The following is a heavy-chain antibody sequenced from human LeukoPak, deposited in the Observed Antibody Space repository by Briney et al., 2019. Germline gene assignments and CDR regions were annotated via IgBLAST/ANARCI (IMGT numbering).Heavy chain of an antibody. V-gene: IGHV4-39*01. Sequence: SETLSLTCTVSGDSIDSSSYYWGWIRQPPGKGLEWIGSIYYSGSTYYNPSLKSRVTISVDTSKNQFSLKLSSVTAADTAVYYCARLEYSSSSGLRVFDYWGQGTLVTVSS. J-gene: IGHJ4*02. CDR2: IYYSGST. CDR3: ARLEYSSSSGLRVFDY. D-gene: IGHD6-6*01. CDR1: GDSIDSSSYY.